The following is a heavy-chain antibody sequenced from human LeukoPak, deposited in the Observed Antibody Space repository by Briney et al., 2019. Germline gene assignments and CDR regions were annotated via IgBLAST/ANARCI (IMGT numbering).Heavy chain of an antibody. J-gene: IGHJ4*02. Sequence: ASVKVSCKASGYTFTSYAMNWVRQSPGQGLEWMGWINTNTGNPTYAQGFTGRFVFSLDTSVSTAYLQISSLKAEDTAVYYCARAFPPYHYGSGSYYGPFDYWGQGTLVTVSS. CDR1: GYTFTSYA. CDR2: INTNTGNP. CDR3: ARAFPPYHYGSGSYYGPFDY. D-gene: IGHD3-10*01. V-gene: IGHV7-4-1*02.